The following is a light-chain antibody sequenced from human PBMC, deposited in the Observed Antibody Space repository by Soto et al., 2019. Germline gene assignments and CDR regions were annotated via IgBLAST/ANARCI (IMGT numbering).Light chain of an antibody. CDR2: GAS. CDR3: QQYGSSPPYT. CDR1: QSVSSSY. V-gene: IGKV3-20*01. J-gene: IGKJ2*01. Sequence: EIVLTQSPGTLSLSPGERATLSCRASQSVSSSYLAWYQQKPGQAPRLLIYGASSRATGIPDRFSGSGSGTDFTLTISRLEPEDFAVYYCQQYGSSPPYTFGQAPKLEIK.